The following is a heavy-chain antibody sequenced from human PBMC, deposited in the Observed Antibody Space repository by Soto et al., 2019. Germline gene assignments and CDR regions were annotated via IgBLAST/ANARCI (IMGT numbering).Heavy chain of an antibody. Sequence: VRLVESGGGLVQPGGSLKLSCTASGFNFGGSGVHWVRQAPGKGLEWVGRIRTKADTYATAYTASVKGRFNFSRDYSKNTAYLHMNSLKTEDTPVYFCAAIIPMALHYYFDGLDVWGPGTSVTGAS. CDR1: GFNFGGSG. CDR3: AAIIPMALHYYFDGLDV. D-gene: IGHD3-10*01. CDR2: IRTKADTYAT. V-gene: IGHV3-73*02. J-gene: IGHJ6*02.